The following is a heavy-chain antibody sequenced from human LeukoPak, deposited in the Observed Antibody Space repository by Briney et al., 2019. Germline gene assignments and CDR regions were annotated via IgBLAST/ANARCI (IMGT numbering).Heavy chain of an antibody. V-gene: IGHV3-53*01. CDR2: VSSGHEP. Sequence: GGALRDSCAASVFTVTANSMNWVRRAQGKGLDCVSRVSSGHEPFYADSAKARFTISRDTSKNTVFLQMDSLRAEDTAVYYCAKFGDHIPDAFDIWG. J-gene: IGHJ3*02. D-gene: IGHD4-17*01. CDR1: VFTVTANS. CDR3: AKFGDHIPDAFDI.